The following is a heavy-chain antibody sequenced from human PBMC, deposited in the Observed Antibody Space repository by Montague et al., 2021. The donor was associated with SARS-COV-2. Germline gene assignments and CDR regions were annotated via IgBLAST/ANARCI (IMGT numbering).Heavy chain of an antibody. V-gene: IGHV4-59*01. D-gene: IGHD3-3*01. Sequence: SETLSLTCTVSGGSISSYYWSWIRQPPGKGLEWIGYIYYSGSTXXXPSXXXRVTISVDTSKNQFSLKLSSVTAADTAVYYRARGPDHYDFWSGYYYYYMDVWGKGTTVTVSS. CDR2: IYYSGST. J-gene: IGHJ6*03. CDR1: GGSISSYY. CDR3: ARGPDHYDFWSGYYYYYMDV.